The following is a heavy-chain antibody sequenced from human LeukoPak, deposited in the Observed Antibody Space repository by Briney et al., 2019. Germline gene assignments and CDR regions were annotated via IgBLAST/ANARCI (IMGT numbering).Heavy chain of an antibody. D-gene: IGHD3-10*01. CDR3: AKLTYVSGSYYYSNSSGMKV. CDR2: ISGSGGST. J-gene: IGHJ6*02. CDR1: GFTFSSYA. Sequence: GGSLRLSCAASGFTFSSYAMSWVRQAPGKGLEWVSAISGSGGSTYYADSVKGRFTISRDNSKNTLYLQMNSLRAEDTAVYYCAKLTYVSGSYYYSNSSGMKVWAKGPRSPSP. V-gene: IGHV3-23*01.